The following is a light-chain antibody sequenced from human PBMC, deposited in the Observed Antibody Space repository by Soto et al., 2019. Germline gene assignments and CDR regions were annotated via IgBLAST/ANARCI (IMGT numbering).Light chain of an antibody. Sequence: QSVLTQPASVSGSPGQSITISCTGTSSDVGTYNYVSWYQQHPGKAPKVMTYEVTYRPSGVSNRFSGSKSGNTASLTISGLQAEDEAEYYCSSYTGRSTLYVFGTGTKVTVL. V-gene: IGLV2-14*01. CDR2: EVT. J-gene: IGLJ1*01. CDR1: SSDVGTYNY. CDR3: SSYTGRSTLYV.